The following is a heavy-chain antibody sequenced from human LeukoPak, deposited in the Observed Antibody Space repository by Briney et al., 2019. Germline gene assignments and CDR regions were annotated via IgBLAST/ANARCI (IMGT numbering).Heavy chain of an antibody. J-gene: IGHJ2*01. CDR1: GGSISSYY. V-gene: IGHV4-59*01. Sequence: SETLSLTCTVSGGSISSYYWSWIRQPPGKGLEWIGYIYYSGCTNYNPSLKSRVTISVDTSKNQFSLKLSSVTAADTAVYYCARGYYWYFDLWGRGTLVTVSS. CDR2: IYYSGCT. CDR3: ARGYYWYFDL.